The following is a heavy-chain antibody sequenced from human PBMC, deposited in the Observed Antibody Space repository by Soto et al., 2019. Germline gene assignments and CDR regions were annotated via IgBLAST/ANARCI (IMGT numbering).Heavy chain of an antibody. Sequence: QFQLVQLGPGVKKPGASVKFSCKAFGYTFPSYDINWVRQATGQGLEWMGWMNPNSGNTGYAQKFQGRVTMTRNTSISTAYMELSSLRSEDTAVYYCAREYSSGWSKDWGQGTLVTVSS. V-gene: IGHV1-8*01. CDR2: MNPNSGNT. J-gene: IGHJ4*02. CDR1: GYTFPSYD. D-gene: IGHD6-19*01. CDR3: AREYSSGWSKD.